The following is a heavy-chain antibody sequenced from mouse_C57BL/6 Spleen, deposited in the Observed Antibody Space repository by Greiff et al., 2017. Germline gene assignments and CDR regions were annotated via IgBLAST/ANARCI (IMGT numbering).Heavy chain of an antibody. CDR3: ARGDGSSYTLYFDD. D-gene: IGHD1-1*01. Sequence: EVKLVESGGGLVKPGGSLKLSCAASGFTFSDYGMHWVRQAPEKGLEWVAYISSGSSTIYYADTVKGRFTISRDNAKNTLFLQMTSLRSEDTAMYYCARGDGSSYTLYFDDWGQGTTLTVSS. V-gene: IGHV5-17*01. CDR2: ISSGSSTI. J-gene: IGHJ2*01. CDR1: GFTFSDYG.